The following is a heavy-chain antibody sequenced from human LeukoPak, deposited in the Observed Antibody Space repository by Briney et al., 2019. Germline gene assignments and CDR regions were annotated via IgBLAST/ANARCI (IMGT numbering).Heavy chain of an antibody. V-gene: IGHV4-34*01. D-gene: IGHD3-22*01. CDR2: INHSGST. Sequence: TPSETLSLTCAVYGGSFSGYYWSWIRQPPGKGLEWIGEINHSGSTNYNPSLKSRVTISVDTSKNQFSLKLSSVTAADTAVYYCARESGYYLELSPPFDHWGQGTLVTVSS. J-gene: IGHJ4*02. CDR3: ARESGYYLELSPPFDH. CDR1: GGSFSGYY.